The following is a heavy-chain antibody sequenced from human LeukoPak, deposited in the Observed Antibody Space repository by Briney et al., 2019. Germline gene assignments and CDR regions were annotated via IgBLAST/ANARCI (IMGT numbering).Heavy chain of an antibody. CDR3: ARSRTAMASDAFDI. Sequence: PSQTLSLTCTVSGGSISSGGYYWSWIRQHPGKGLEWIGYIYYSGSTYYNPSLKSRVTISVDTSKNQFSLKLSSVTAADTAVYYCARSRTAMASDAFDIWGQGTMVTVSS. CDR2: IYYSGST. J-gene: IGHJ3*02. D-gene: IGHD5-18*01. V-gene: IGHV4-31*03. CDR1: GGSISSGGYY.